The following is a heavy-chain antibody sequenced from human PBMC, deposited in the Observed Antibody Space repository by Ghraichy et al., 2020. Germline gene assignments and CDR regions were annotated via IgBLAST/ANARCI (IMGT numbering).Heavy chain of an antibody. J-gene: IGHJ4*02. CDR3: AKSAFSSGLSYFDY. D-gene: IGHD5-18*01. V-gene: IGHV3-9*01. CDR1: GFTFDNHP. Sequence: SLRLSCAASGFTFDNHPMHWVRQAPGKGLEWVSCISPGSGVLYYTDSVKGRFTISRDNAKNSLPLQMNSLRTEDTAMYYCAKSAFSSGLSYFDYLGQGRLVTVAP. CDR2: ISPGSGVL.